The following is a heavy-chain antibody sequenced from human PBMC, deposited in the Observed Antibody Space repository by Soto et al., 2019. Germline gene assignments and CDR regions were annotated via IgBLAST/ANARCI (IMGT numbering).Heavy chain of an antibody. J-gene: IGHJ5*02. D-gene: IGHD2-15*01. CDR1: GFSLSTSGVG. CDR3: AHRPLVVVAATHNWFDP. CDR2: IYWNDDK. V-gene: IGHV2-5*01. Sequence: SGPTLVKPTQTLTLTCTFSGFSLSTSGVGVGWIRQPPGKALEWLALIYWNDDKRYSPSLKSRLTITKDTSKNQVVLTMTNMDPVDTATYYCAHRPLVVVAATHNWFDPWGQGTLVTVSS.